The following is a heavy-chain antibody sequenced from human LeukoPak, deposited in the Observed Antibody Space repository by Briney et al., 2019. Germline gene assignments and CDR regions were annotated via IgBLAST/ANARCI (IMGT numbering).Heavy chain of an antibody. Sequence: SETLSLTCTVSGGSISSYYWSWIRQPPGKGLEWIGYIYYSGSTNYNPSLKSRVTISVDTSKNQFSLKLSSVTAADTAVYYYARGLITMVRGAPDAFDIWGQGTMVTVSS. V-gene: IGHV4-59*01. D-gene: IGHD3-10*01. CDR1: GGSISSYY. CDR2: IYYSGST. CDR3: ARGLITMVRGAPDAFDI. J-gene: IGHJ3*02.